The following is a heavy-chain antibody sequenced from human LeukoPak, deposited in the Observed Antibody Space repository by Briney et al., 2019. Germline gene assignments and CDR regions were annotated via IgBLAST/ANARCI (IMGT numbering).Heavy chain of an antibody. V-gene: IGHV4-59*01. CDR3: ARVSSDYDVHFDY. Sequence: SETLSLTCTVSGGSISSYYWTWIRHPPGKGLEWIGYIYYSGSTNYNPSLKSRVTISVDTSKNQFSLELNSVTAADTAVYYCARVSSDYDVHFDYWGQGTLVTVSS. J-gene: IGHJ4*02. CDR1: GGSISSYY. D-gene: IGHD5-12*01. CDR2: IYYSGST.